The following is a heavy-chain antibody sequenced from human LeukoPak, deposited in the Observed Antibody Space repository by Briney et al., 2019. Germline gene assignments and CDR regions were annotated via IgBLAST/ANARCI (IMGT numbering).Heavy chain of an antibody. CDR3: ARRSLAHFFDY. CDR2: IYPGDSDT. V-gene: IGHV5-51*01. Sequence: GESLKISCKGSGYSFTTYWIGWVRQMPGKGLEWMGIIYPGDSDTKYSPSFQGQVTISVDKSISTAYLQWSSLKASDTAMYYCARRSLAHFFDYWGQGTLVSVSS. J-gene: IGHJ4*02. CDR1: GYSFTTYW. D-gene: IGHD3-3*02.